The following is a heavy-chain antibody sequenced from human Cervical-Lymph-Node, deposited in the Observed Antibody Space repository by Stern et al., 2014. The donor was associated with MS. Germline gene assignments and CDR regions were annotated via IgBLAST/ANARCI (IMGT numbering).Heavy chain of an antibody. V-gene: IGHV4-31*01. CDR2: FFYSGRT. CDR1: GGSISSGGYY. D-gene: IGHD4-17*01. CDR3: ARGTMTTVTRGAFDI. J-gene: IGHJ3*02. Sequence: QVKLQESGPGLVKPSQTLSLTCTVSGGSISSGGYYWRRMRQHPGKGLVWIGYFFYSGRTPYNPSLKSLLTISVDTSKNQFSLKLSSVTAADTAVYYCARGTMTTVTRGAFDIWGQGTMVTVSS.